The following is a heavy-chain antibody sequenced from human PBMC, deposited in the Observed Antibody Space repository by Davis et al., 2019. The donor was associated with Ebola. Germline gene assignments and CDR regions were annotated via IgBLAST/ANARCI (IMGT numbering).Heavy chain of an antibody. D-gene: IGHD6-19*01. CDR3: AKDSFSSGRTFDY. CDR2: ISYDGSNK. J-gene: IGHJ4*02. V-gene: IGHV3-30*18. Sequence: GGSLRLSCAASGFTFSSYGMHWVRQAPGKGLEWVAVISYDGSNKYYADSVKGRFTISRDHSKNTLYLQMNSLRAEDTAVYYCAKDSFSSGRTFDYWGQGTLVTVSS. CDR1: GFTFSSYG.